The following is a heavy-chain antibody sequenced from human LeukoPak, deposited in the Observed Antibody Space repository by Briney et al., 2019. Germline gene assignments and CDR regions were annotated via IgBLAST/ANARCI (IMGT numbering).Heavy chain of an antibody. Sequence: GGSLRLSCAASGFTFSDYDMHWVRQAPGKGLEWVADTSYDGSKKDYADSVKGRFTISRDDSENTVYLQMNSLRTEDTAVYYCARDRSGTYSVDYWGLGTLVTISS. CDR1: GFTFSDYD. CDR2: TSYDGSKK. J-gene: IGHJ4*02. V-gene: IGHV3-30*19. CDR3: ARDRSGTYSVDY. D-gene: IGHD1-26*01.